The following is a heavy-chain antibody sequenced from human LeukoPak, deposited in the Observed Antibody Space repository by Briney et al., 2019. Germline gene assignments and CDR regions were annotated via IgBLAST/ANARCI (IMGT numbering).Heavy chain of an antibody. CDR2: IHYSGIT. J-gene: IGHJ6*02. V-gene: IGHV4-31*03. CDR3: ARARYYGSGSYYIRGRNYYYGMDV. Sequence: PSQTLSLTCTVSGGSISSGGYYWSWIRQHPGEGLEWIGYIHYSGITYSNPSLKSRLTISVDTSKNQFSLQLSSVTAADTAVYYCARARYYGSGSYYIRGRNYYYGMDVWGQGTTVTVSS. D-gene: IGHD3-10*01. CDR1: GGSISSGGYY.